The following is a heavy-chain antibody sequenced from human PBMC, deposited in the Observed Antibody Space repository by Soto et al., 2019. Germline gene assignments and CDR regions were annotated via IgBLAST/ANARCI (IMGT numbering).Heavy chain of an antibody. D-gene: IGHD6-25*01. V-gene: IGHV1-46*01. J-gene: IGHJ4*02. CDR2: INPTVGST. CDR1: GYTFVNYY. CDR3: ARNAASGLDY. Sequence: QVQLVQSEAEVEKPGASVKLSCKASGYTFVNYYVHWVQQAPGQGLEWMGFINPTVGSTSYAQKFQGRLTMTRDTSTSTVYMEVSSLRSEDTALYYCARNAASGLDYWGQGTLVTVSS.